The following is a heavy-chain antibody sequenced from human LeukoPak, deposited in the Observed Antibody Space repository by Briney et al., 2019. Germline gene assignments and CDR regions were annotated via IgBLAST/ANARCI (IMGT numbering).Heavy chain of an antibody. V-gene: IGHV3-7*01. CDR2: IKEEGSEK. J-gene: IGHJ6*03. CDR1: GFSFRTYW. D-gene: IGHD1-1*01. CDR3: ARGRTNVYYYMDV. Sequence: GGSLRLSCAASGFSFRTYWMSWVRQAPGKGLEWVANIKEEGSEKYYVDSVKGRFTMSRDNAKNSLYLQMNSLRAEDTAVYYCARGRTNVYYYMDVWGKGTTVTISS.